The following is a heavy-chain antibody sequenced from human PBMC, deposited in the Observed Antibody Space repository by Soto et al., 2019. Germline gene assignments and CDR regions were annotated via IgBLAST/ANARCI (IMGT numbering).Heavy chain of an antibody. CDR1: GFTFRNYW. V-gene: IGHV3-74*03. J-gene: IGHJ5*02. D-gene: IGHD2-2*01. CDR2: NKRGGIDT. CDR3: VIHVIVVQAFDI. Sequence: EVKLVESGGGLGQPGGSLRLSCAASGFTFRNYWMHWVRHAPGKGLLWVARNKRGGIDTTYADSVWGRFTISRENAKGIVYLLLVRLRGDDTAVDSCVIHVIVVQAFDIWGQGALVSGSS.